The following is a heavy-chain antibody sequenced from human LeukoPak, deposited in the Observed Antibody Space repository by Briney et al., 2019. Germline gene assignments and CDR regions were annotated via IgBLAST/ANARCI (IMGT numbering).Heavy chain of an antibody. CDR3: ASGSGYDPVDY. D-gene: IGHD5-12*01. CDR1: GYTFTSYA. Sequence: ASVKVSCKASGYTFTSYAMHWVRQAPGQRPEWMGWINAGNGNTKYSQKFQGRVTITRDTSASTGYMELSSLRSEDTAVYYCASGSGYDPVDYWGQGTLVTVSS. J-gene: IGHJ4*02. CDR2: INAGNGNT. V-gene: IGHV1-3*01.